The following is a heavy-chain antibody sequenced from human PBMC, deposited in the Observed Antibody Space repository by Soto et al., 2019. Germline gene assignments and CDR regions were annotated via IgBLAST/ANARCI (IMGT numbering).Heavy chain of an antibody. V-gene: IGHV3-30*03. CDR3: ATPRVGAVGGGFEY. CDR1: GLSFSTYA. CDR2: MSYDGSYK. D-gene: IGHD1-26*01. J-gene: IGHJ4*02. Sequence: QVQLVESGGGVVQPGRSLRLSCAASGLSFSTYAMHWVRQAAGKGLEWVAVMSYDGSYKSHADSVKGRFTISRDNSKNTVYLQVGSVRPEDTAVYFCATPRVGAVGGGFEYWGQGTLVTVSS.